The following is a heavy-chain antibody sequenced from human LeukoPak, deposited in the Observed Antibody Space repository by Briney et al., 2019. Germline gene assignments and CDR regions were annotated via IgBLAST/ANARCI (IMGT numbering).Heavy chain of an antibody. CDR2: ISAYNGNT. V-gene: IGHV1-18*01. D-gene: IGHD3-22*01. CDR3: ATANYDSNGNYY. CDR1: GYTFTSYG. J-gene: IGHJ4*02. Sequence: GASVKVSSTASGYTFTSYGISWVRQAPGQGLEWMGWISAYNGNTNYAQKLQGRVTMTTDTSTSTAYMELRSLRSDDTAVYYCATANYDSNGNYYWGQGAIVTVSS.